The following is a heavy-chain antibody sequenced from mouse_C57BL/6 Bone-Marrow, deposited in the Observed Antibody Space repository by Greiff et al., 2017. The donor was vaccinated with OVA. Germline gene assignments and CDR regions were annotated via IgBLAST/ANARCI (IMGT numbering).Heavy chain of an antibody. D-gene: IGHD1-1*01. Sequence: QVQLQQPGAELVMPGASVKLSCKASGYTFTSYWMHWVKQRPGQGLEWIGEIDPSDSYTNYNQKFKGKSTLTVDKSSSTAYMQLSSLTSEDSAVYYCARGIYYYGRGFAYWGQGTLVTVSA. CDR2: IDPSDSYT. J-gene: IGHJ3*01. V-gene: IGHV1-69*01. CDR3: ARGIYYYGRGFAY. CDR1: GYTFTSYW.